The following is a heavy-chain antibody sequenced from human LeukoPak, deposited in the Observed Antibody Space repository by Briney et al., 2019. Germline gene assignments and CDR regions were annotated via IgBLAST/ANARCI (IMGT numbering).Heavy chain of an antibody. V-gene: IGHV3-23*01. CDR3: AKDRNTLRYFDWPSPS. J-gene: IGHJ4*02. CDR1: GFTFSSYA. D-gene: IGHD3-9*01. Sequence: GGSLRLSCAASGFTFSSYAMSWVRQAPGKGLEWVSAISGSGGRTYYADSVKGRFTISRDNSKNTLYLQMNSLRAEDTAVYYCAKDRNTLRYFDWPSPSRGQGTLVTVSS. CDR2: ISGSGGRT.